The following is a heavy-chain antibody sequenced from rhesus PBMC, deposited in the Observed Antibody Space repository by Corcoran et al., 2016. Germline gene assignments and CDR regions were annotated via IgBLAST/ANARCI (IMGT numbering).Heavy chain of an antibody. D-gene: IGHD3-9*01. CDR1: GSTFSDYY. Sequence: EVQLVESGGGLAKPGGSLRLSCAASGSTFSDYYMTWVRQAPGKGLGGVSRVNTGGGSTYYADSVKGRFTISRENAHNTVFLQMDSLRPEDTAVYYCVRDFRTGFDYWGQGVLVTVSS. V-gene: IGHV3-178*01. CDR3: VRDFRTGFDY. CDR2: VNTGGGST. J-gene: IGHJ4*01.